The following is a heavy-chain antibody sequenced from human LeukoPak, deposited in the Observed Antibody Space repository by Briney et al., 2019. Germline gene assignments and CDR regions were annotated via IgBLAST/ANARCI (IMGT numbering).Heavy chain of an antibody. J-gene: IGHJ3*02. V-gene: IGHV3-53*01. D-gene: IGHD6-19*01. CDR1: GFTVSSNY. Sequence: SGGSLRLSCAASGFTVSSNYMSWVRQAPGKGLEWVSAIYSGGSTYYADSVKGRFTISRDNSKNTLYLQMNSLRAEDTAVYYCARDPIAVAGTSLGAFDIWGQGTMVTVSS. CDR2: IYSGGST. CDR3: ARDPIAVAGTSLGAFDI.